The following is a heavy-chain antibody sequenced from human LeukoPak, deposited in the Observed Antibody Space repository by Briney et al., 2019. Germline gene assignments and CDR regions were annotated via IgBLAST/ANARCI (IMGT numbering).Heavy chain of an antibody. CDR1: GYTLTGYY. Sequence: ASVKVSCKASGYTLTGYYMHWVRQAPGQGLEWMGWINPNSGGTNYAQKFQGRVTMTRDTSINTAYMELSRLESDDSAVYYCARVSDGCYDSWGQGTLVTVSS. J-gene: IGHJ4*02. V-gene: IGHV1-2*02. CDR2: INPNSGGT. D-gene: IGHD3-22*01. CDR3: ARVSDGCYDS.